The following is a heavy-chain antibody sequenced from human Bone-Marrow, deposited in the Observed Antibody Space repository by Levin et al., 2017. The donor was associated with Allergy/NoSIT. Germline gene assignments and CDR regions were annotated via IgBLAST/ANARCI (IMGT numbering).Heavy chain of an antibody. Sequence: NSSETLSLTCTVSGDSISRYYWSWIRQPPGKGLEWIGYFYSSGDTNYNPSVKSRVTISVDTSRHQLSLQLSSVTAADTAVYYCARHRSHIVVVTALDYWGQGALVTVSS. V-gene: IGHV4-59*08. J-gene: IGHJ4*01. CDR2: FYSSGDT. D-gene: IGHD2-21*02. CDR1: GDSISRYY. CDR3: ARHRSHIVVVTALDY.